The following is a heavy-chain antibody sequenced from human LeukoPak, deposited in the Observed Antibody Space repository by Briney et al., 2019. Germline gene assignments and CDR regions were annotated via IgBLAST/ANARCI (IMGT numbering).Heavy chain of an antibody. V-gene: IGHV4-59*01. CDR3: ARGLRYFDA. D-gene: IGHD3-9*01. Sequence: PSETLSLTCTVSGGSISSYYWSWIRQPPGKGLEWIGYIDYSGSTNYNPSLKTRVTISEDTSKNQFSLKLSSVTAADTAIYYCARGLRYFDARGQGTLVTVSS. J-gene: IGHJ4*02. CDR2: IDYSGST. CDR1: GGSISSYY.